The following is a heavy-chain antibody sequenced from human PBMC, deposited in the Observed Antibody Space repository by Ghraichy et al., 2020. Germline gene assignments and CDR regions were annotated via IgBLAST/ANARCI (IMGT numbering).Heavy chain of an antibody. CDR3: ARRGLGVYYFNY. J-gene: IGHJ4*02. Sequence: SETLSLTCTVSGGSISSSSYYWGWIRQPPGKGLEWIGSIYYSGSTYYNPSLKSRATISVDTSKNEFSLKLSSVTAADTAVYYCARRGLGVYYFNYWGQGTLVTVSS. V-gene: IGHV4-39*07. D-gene: IGHD2-8*01. CDR1: GGSISSSSYY. CDR2: IYYSGST.